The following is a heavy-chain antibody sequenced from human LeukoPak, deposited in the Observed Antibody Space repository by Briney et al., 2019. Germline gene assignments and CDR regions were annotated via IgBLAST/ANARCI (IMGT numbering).Heavy chain of an antibody. D-gene: IGHD3-22*01. V-gene: IGHV3-11*05. CDR1: GFTFSDYY. CDR2: ISSSSSYT. J-gene: IGHJ3*02. CDR3: ARVSSYDSSGYYATGPDDAFDI. Sequence: KPGGSLRLSCAASGFTFSDYYMSWIRQAPGKGLEWVSYISSSSSYTNYADSVKGRFTISRDNAKNSLYLRMNSLRAEDTAVYYCARVSSYDSSGYYATGPDDAFDIWGQGTMVTVSS.